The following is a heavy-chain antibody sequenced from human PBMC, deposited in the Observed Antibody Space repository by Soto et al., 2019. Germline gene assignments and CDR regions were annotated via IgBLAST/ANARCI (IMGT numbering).Heavy chain of an antibody. J-gene: IGHJ5*02. CDR3: ARVGLKYLRWFDP. CDR2: INVDNGDT. V-gene: IGHV1-3*01. Sequence: XSVKVSCKASGYSFRSYGIQWVRQAPGQSLEWMGWINVDNGDTKYSQNFQDRVTILRDTSASTVYMELSSLRTEDTAVYYCARVGLKYLRWFDPWGQGSLVTVSS. CDR1: GYSFRSYG. D-gene: IGHD6-6*01.